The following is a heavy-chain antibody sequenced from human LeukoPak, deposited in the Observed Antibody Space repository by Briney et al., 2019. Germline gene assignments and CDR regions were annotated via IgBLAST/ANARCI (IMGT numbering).Heavy chain of an antibody. D-gene: IGHD3-16*01. Sequence: GRSLRLSCAVSGFTFGSYGMHWVRQAPGKGLEWVAVISYDGSNQYYADSVKGRFTISRDNSKNTLYLQMNSLRAEDTAVYYCAKDRNFGFLDYWGQGTLVIVSS. CDR1: GFTFGSYG. J-gene: IGHJ4*02. CDR3: AKDRNFGFLDY. V-gene: IGHV3-30*18. CDR2: ISYDGSNQ.